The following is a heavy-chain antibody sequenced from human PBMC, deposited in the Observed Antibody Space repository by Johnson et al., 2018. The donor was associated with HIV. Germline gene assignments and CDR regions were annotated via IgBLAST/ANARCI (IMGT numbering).Heavy chain of an antibody. Sequence: QEQLVESGGGVVQPGRSLRLSCAASGFTFSSMHWDRQAPGKGLEWVAVISYDGSNKYYADSVKGRFTISRDNSKNTLFLQMDSLRADDTAVYYCAREGVSGSYYDAFDIWGQGTMVTVSS. CDR3: AREGVSGSYYDAFDI. V-gene: IGHV3-30-3*01. CDR1: GFTFSS. CDR2: ISYDGSNK. J-gene: IGHJ3*02. D-gene: IGHD1-26*01.